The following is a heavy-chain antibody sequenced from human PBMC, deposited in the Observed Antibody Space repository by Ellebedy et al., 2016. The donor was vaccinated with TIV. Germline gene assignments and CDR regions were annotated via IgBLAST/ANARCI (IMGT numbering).Heavy chain of an antibody. D-gene: IGHD2-2*01. CDR1: GGSFSGYY. J-gene: IGHJ4*02. CDR3: ARGRICSSTSCHPFDY. V-gene: IGHV4-34*01. CDR2: INHSGST. Sequence: SQTLSLTCXVYGGSFSGYYWSWIRQPPGKGLEWIGEINHSGSTNYNPSLKSRVTISVDTSKNQFSLKLSSVTAADTAVYYCARGRICSSTSCHPFDYWGQGTLVTVSS.